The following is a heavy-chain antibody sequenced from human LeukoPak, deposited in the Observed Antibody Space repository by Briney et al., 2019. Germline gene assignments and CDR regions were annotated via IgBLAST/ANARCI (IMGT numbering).Heavy chain of an antibody. CDR3: ARDGSFWRGYPYDFDY. CDR1: GFTFSSYS. J-gene: IGHJ4*02. V-gene: IGHV3-21*01. CDR2: ISSGSSYI. D-gene: IGHD3-3*01. Sequence: GGSLRLSCAASGFTFSSYSMNWVRQAPGKGLEWVSSISSGSSYIYYADSVKGRFTTSRDNAKNSLYLQMNSLRAEDTAVYYCARDGSFWRGYPYDFDYWGQGTLVTVSS.